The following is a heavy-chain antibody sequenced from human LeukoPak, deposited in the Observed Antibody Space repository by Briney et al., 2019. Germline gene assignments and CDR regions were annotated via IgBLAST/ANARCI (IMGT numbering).Heavy chain of an antibody. Sequence: GESLRLSCAASGFTFSDNGMHWVRQAPGKGLEWVAFIRYDGSDEFYADSVKGRFTISRDNSRNTLYLQMNSLRAEDTAVYYCAKVKDFWSGYQGIWGYHFDYWGQGTLVTVSS. CDR3: AKVKDFWSGYQGIWGYHFDY. J-gene: IGHJ4*02. CDR2: IRYDGSDE. V-gene: IGHV3-30*02. CDR1: GFTFSDNG. D-gene: IGHD3-3*01.